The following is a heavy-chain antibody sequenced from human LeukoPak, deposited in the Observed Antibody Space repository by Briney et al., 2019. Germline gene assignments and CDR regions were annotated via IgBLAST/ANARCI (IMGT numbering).Heavy chain of an antibody. CDR3: AKDGLLGELSFDY. V-gene: IGHV3-30*18. CDR2: ISYDGSNK. Sequence: AGGSLRLPCAASGFTFSSYGMHWVRQAPGKGLEWVAVISYDGSNKYYADSVKGRFTISRDNSKNTLYLQMNSLRAEDTAVYYCAKDGLLGELSFDYWGQGTLVTVSS. D-gene: IGHD3-16*02. J-gene: IGHJ4*02. CDR1: GFTFSSYG.